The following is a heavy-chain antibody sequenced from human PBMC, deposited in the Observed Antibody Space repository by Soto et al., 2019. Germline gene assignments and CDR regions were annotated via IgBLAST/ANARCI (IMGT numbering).Heavy chain of an antibody. Sequence: QVQLQQWGAGLLKPSETLSLTCAVYGGSFSGYYWSWIRQPPGKGLEWIGEINHSGSTNYNPSLKSRGTISVDPSKNQFSLKLSSVTAADTAVYYCAREKPYSSSWYHDYWGQGTLVTVSS. V-gene: IGHV4-34*01. CDR1: GGSFSGYY. D-gene: IGHD6-13*01. CDR2: INHSGST. J-gene: IGHJ4*02. CDR3: AREKPYSSSWYHDY.